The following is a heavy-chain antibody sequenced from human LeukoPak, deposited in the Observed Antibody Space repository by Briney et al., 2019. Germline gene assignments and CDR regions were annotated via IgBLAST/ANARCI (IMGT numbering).Heavy chain of an antibody. Sequence: ASVKVSCKASGYTFTSYGISWVRQAPGQGLEWMGWISAYNGNSNYAQKLQGRVTMTTDTSTSTAHMELRSLRSDDTAVYYCARVHSSSWYADYWGQGTLVTVSS. CDR1: GYTFTSYG. V-gene: IGHV1-18*01. CDR2: ISAYNGNS. D-gene: IGHD6-13*01. J-gene: IGHJ4*02. CDR3: ARVHSSSWYADY.